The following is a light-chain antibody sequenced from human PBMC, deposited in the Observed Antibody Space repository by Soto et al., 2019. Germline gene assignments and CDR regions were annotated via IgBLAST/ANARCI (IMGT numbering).Light chain of an antibody. CDR2: WAS. CDR3: QQYYSTPPT. J-gene: IGKJ4*01. V-gene: IGKV4-1*01. CDR1: QSVLYSSNNKNY. Sequence: DIVMTQPPDSLAVSLGERATINCKSSQSVLYSSNNKNYLAWYQQKPGQPPKLLIYWASTRESGVPDRFSGSGSGTDFTLTISSLQAEDVAVYYCQQYYSTPPTFGGGTKV.